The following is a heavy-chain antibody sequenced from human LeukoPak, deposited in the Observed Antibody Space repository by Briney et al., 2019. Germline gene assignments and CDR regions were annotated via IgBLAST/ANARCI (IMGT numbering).Heavy chain of an antibody. Sequence: PGGSLRLSCVVSGFDLSDYYMSWIRQAPGKGLEWISYISSSGGNIYFADSVKGRFTMSRDNARGPLYLQMNSLRADDTAIYYCARRRDYFDYWGQGTLVTVSS. CDR3: ARRRDYFDY. CDR1: GFDLSDYY. J-gene: IGHJ4*02. V-gene: IGHV3-11*01. CDR2: ISSSGGNI.